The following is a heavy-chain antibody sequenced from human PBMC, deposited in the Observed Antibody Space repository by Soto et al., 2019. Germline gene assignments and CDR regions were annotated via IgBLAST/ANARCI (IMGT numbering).Heavy chain of an antibody. CDR3: ARDQYYDSSGYYFPVAIDY. CDR1: GYSFTSYW. D-gene: IGHD3-22*01. CDR2: IYPGDSDT. V-gene: IGHV5-51*01. Sequence: GESLKISCKGSGYSFTSYWIGWVRQMPGKGLEWMGIIYPGDSDTRYSPSFQGRVTISADKSISTAYLQWSSLKASDTAMYYCARDQYYDSSGYYFPVAIDYWGQGTLVTVSS. J-gene: IGHJ4*02.